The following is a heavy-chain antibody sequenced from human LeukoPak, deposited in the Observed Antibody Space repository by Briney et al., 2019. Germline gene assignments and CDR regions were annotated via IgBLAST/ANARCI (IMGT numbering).Heavy chain of an antibody. D-gene: IGHD5-12*01. CDR1: GGSISSYY. V-gene: IGHV4-59*12. CDR2: IYYSGTT. J-gene: IGHJ4*02. CDR3: ARIAGDYDFGDY. Sequence: PSETLSLTCTVSGGSISSYYWSWIRQPPGKGLEWIGYIYYSGTTNYNPSLKSRVTISVDTSKNQFSLKLSSVTAADTAVYYCARIAGDYDFGDYWGQGTLVTVSS.